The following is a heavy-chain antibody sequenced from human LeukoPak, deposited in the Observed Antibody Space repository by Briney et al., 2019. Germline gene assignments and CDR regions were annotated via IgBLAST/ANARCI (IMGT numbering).Heavy chain of an antibody. Sequence: GGSLRLSCAASGFTFSSYAMHWVRQAPGKGLEWVAVISYDGSNKYYADSVKGRFTISRDNSKNTLYLQMNSLRAEDTAVYYCARGDIDYDFWSGLGEPSAFDYWGQGTLVTVSS. CDR2: ISYDGSNK. CDR1: GFTFSSYA. V-gene: IGHV3-30-3*01. D-gene: IGHD3-3*01. CDR3: ARGDIDYDFWSGLGEPSAFDY. J-gene: IGHJ4*02.